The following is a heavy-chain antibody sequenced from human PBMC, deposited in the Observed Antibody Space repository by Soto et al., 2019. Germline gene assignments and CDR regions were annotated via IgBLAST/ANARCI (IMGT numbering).Heavy chain of an antibody. Sequence: VKVSCKASGGTFSSYAISWVRQAPGQGLEWMGGIIPIFGTANYAQKFQGRVTITADESTSTAYMELSSLRSEDTAVYYCARIHNYYDSSGYRAAFDIWGQGTMVTVSS. CDR1: GGTFSSYA. V-gene: IGHV1-69*13. CDR2: IIPIFGTA. CDR3: ARIHNYYDSSGYRAAFDI. D-gene: IGHD3-22*01. J-gene: IGHJ3*02.